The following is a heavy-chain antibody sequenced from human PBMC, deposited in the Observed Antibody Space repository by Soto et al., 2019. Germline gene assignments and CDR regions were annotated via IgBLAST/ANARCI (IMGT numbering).Heavy chain of an antibody. CDR2: IGTAGDT. Sequence: PGGSLRLSCAASGFTFSSYDMHWVRQATGKGLEWVSAIGTAGDTYYPGSVKGRFTISRENAKNALYLQMNSLRAEDTAVYYCARHVPWQVVDATIPDFHYWGQGTLVTVSS. D-gene: IGHD2-15*01. J-gene: IGHJ4*02. CDR3: ARHVPWQVVDATIPDFHY. V-gene: IGHV3-13*01. CDR1: GFTFSSYD.